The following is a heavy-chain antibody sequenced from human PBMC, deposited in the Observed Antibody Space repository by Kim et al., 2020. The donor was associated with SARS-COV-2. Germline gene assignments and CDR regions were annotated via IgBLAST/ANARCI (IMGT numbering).Heavy chain of an antibody. V-gene: IGHV4-59*01. CDR1: GGSISSYY. CDR2: IYYSGST. CDR3: ARDRSYGFDY. Sequence: SETLSLTCTVSGGSISSYYWSWIRQPPGKGLEWIGYIYYSGSTNYNPSLKSRVTISVDTSKNQFSLKLSSVTAADTAVYYCARDRSYGFDYWGQGTLVTVSS. D-gene: IGHD5-18*01. J-gene: IGHJ4*02.